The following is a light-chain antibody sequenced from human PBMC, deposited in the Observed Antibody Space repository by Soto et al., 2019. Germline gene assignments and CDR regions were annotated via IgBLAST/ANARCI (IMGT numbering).Light chain of an antibody. CDR2: GAS. J-gene: IGKJ5*01. Sequence: EIVLTQSPGTLSLSPGERATLSCRASQSVSSSYLAWYQQKPGQAPRLLIYGASSRATGIPDRFSGSRSGTDFTFTISRLEPEDFAVYYCQQYGKSPPTFGQGTRLEIK. CDR3: QQYGKSPPT. V-gene: IGKV3-20*01. CDR1: QSVSSSY.